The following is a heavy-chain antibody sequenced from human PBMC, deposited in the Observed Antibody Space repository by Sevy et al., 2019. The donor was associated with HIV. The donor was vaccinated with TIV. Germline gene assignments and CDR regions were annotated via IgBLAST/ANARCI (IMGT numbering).Heavy chain of an antibody. Sequence: GGSLRLSCAASGFTFSSYAMHWVRQAPGKGLEWVAVISYDGSNKYYADSVKGRFTISRDNSKNTLYLQMNSLRAEDTAVYYCARAPTYSSSSSHLSFDYWGQGTLVTVSS. CDR3: ARAPTYSSSSSHLSFDY. CDR1: GFTFSSYA. D-gene: IGHD6-6*01. J-gene: IGHJ4*02. V-gene: IGHV3-30-3*01. CDR2: ISYDGSNK.